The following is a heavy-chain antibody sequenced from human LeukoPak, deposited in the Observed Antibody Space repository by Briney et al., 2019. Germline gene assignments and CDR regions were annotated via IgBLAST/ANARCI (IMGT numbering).Heavy chain of an antibody. V-gene: IGHV3-7*01. CDR3: ARDTLLREYSSGWYVDY. Sequence: GGSLRLSCAASGFTFSSYWMSWVRQAPGKGLEWVANIKQDGSEKYYVDSVKGRFTISRDNAKNSLYLQMNSLRAEDTAVYYCARDTLLREYSSGWYVDYWGQGTLVTVSS. D-gene: IGHD6-19*01. J-gene: IGHJ4*02. CDR2: IKQDGSEK. CDR1: GFTFSSYW.